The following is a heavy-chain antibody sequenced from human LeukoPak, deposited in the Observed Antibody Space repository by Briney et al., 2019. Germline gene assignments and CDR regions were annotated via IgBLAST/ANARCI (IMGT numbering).Heavy chain of an antibody. CDR3: ARAADIVVVPAAAYGMDV. J-gene: IGHJ6*04. CDR2: ISSSSSYI. Sequence: GGSLRLSCAASGFTFSSYSMNWVRQAPGQGLEWVSSISSSSSYIYYADSVKGRFTISRDNAKNSLYLQMNSLRAEDTAVYYCARAADIVVVPAAAYGMDVWGKGTTVTVSS. V-gene: IGHV3-21*01. D-gene: IGHD2-2*01. CDR1: GFTFSSYS.